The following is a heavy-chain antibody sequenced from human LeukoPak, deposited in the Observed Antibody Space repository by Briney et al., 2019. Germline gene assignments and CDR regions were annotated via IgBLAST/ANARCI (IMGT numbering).Heavy chain of an antibody. J-gene: IGHJ4*02. Sequence: SETLSPTCTVSGGSIRSGSHYWAWIRQPPGKGLEWIGSIYYSGSTYYNPSLENRVTISIDTSKNHFSLKLSSLSAADTSVYYCAKRDDSGGNLVDLWGQGTLVTVS. CDR2: IYYSGST. CDR3: AKRDDSGGNLVDL. V-gene: IGHV4-39*02. D-gene: IGHD3-22*01. CDR1: GGSIRSGSHY.